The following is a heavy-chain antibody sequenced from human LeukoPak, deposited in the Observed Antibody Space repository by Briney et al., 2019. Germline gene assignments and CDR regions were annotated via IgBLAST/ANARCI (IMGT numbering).Heavy chain of an antibody. CDR1: GLTFTDHP. V-gene: IGHV3-69-1*01. D-gene: IGHD3-16*01. J-gene: IGHJ4*02. CDR3: AKDRANWAIDD. CDR2: IGGDGIA. Sequence: GGSLRLSCVASGLTFTDHPMNWVRQAPGKGLEWISYIGGDGIAFYADSVKGRFTASKDDARKSMYLQMNSLRVEDTAVYYCAKDRANWAIDDWGQGTQVTVSS.